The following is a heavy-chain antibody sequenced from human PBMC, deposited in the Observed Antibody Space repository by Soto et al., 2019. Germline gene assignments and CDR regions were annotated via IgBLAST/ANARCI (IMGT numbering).Heavy chain of an antibody. Sequence: GGSLRLSCAASGFTFDDYTMHWVRQAPGKGLEWVSGISWNSGSIGYADSVKGRFTISRDNAKNSLYLQMNSLRAEDTALYYCAKDIQRSRPTTVTTFDYWGQGTLVTVSS. D-gene: IGHD4-17*01. J-gene: IGHJ4*02. CDR1: GFTFDDYT. CDR3: AKDIQRSRPTTVTTFDY. CDR2: ISWNSGSI. V-gene: IGHV3-9*01.